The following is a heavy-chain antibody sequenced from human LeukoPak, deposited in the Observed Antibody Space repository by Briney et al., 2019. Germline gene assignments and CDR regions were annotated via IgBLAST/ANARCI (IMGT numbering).Heavy chain of an antibody. CDR1: GFTFSSYA. Sequence: PGGSLRLSCAASGFTFSSYAMSWVRQAPGKGLEWVSYISDTSSAIYYADSVKGRFTISRDNAKNSLYLQMNSLRVEDTAAYYCVRGLAWGQGTLVAVSS. CDR3: VRGLA. V-gene: IGHV3-48*01. J-gene: IGHJ5*02. CDR2: ISDTSSAI.